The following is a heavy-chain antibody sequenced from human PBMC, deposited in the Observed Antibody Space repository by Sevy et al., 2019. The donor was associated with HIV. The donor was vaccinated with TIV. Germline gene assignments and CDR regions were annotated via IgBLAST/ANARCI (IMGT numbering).Heavy chain of an antibody. CDR2: IRSETYGETT. V-gene: IGHV3-49*03. J-gene: IGHJ4*02. D-gene: IGHD2-21*02. CDR1: GFTFGDYA. CDR3: TRRASRVYGDHLNLY. Sequence: GGSLRLSCTASGFTFGDYAMSWFRQAPGRGLEWVGFIRSETYGETTEYAASVTGRFTVSRDDSKSIVYLQMNSLKTEDTAVYYCTRRASRVYGDHLNLYWGQGTLVTVSS.